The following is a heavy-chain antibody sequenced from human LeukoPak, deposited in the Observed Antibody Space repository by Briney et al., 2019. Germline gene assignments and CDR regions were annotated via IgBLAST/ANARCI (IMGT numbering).Heavy chain of an antibody. Sequence: SVKVSCKASGGTFSSYAISWVRQAPGQGLEWMGGIIPIFGTANYAQKFQGRVTITADESTSTAYMELSSLRSEDTAVYYCARATHPGSYGGSPPGYWGQGTLVTVSS. D-gene: IGHD4-23*01. CDR1: GGTFSSYA. CDR2: IIPIFGTA. J-gene: IGHJ4*02. V-gene: IGHV1-69*01. CDR3: ARATHPGSYGGSPPGY.